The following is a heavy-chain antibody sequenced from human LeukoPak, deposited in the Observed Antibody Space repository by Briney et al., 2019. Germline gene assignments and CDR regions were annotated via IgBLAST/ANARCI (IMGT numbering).Heavy chain of an antibody. D-gene: IGHD4-17*01. Sequence: SVKVSCRASGGTFSSYAISWVRQAPGQGLEWMGRIIPIFGTANYAQKFQGRVTITADKSTSTAYMELSSLRSEDTAVYYCARGSYGDYYSVYFDYWGQGTLVTVSS. CDR3: ARGSYGDYYSVYFDY. V-gene: IGHV1-69*06. J-gene: IGHJ4*02. CDR2: IIPIFGTA. CDR1: GGTFSSYA.